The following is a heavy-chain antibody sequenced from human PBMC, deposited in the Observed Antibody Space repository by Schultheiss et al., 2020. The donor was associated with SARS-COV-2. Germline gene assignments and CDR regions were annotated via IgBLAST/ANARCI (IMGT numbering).Heavy chain of an antibody. D-gene: IGHD5-18*01. CDR1: GGSFSGYY. V-gene: IGHV4-34*01. J-gene: IGHJ5*02. Sequence: LSLTCAVYGGSFSGYYWSWIRQPPGKGLEWIGSIYYSGSTYYNPSLKSRVTISVDTSKNQFSLKLSSVTAADTAVYYCARRRGYTYGHWEGNWFDPWGQGTLVTVSS. CDR2: IYYSGST. CDR3: ARRRGYTYGHWEGNWFDP.